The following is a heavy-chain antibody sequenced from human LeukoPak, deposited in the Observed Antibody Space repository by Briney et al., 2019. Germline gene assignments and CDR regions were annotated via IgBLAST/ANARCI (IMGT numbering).Heavy chain of an antibody. CDR1: GFTVSSNY. V-gene: IGHV3-53*05. Sequence: GGFLRLSCAASGFTVSSNYMSWVRQAPGKGLEWVSVIYSGGSTYYADSVKGRFTISRDNSKNTLYLQMNSLRAEDTAVYYCASYRARIAAADPYFDYWGQGTLVTVSS. CDR3: ASYRARIAAADPYFDY. D-gene: IGHD6-13*01. CDR2: IYSGGST. J-gene: IGHJ4*02.